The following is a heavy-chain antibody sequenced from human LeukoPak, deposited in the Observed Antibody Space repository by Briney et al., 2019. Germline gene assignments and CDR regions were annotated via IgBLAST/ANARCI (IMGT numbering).Heavy chain of an antibody. CDR1: LGTFSHYA. V-gene: IGHV1-69*10. D-gene: IGHD6-13*01. Sequence: STVKVSCKASLGTFSHYAISLVRQAPGHPREWMGGIIPILGTADHAQKFQGRVTITADKSPSTAYLERSSVISEDTAGYCCAYGESSWCRVDAFDIWGQGTMVTVS. J-gene: IGHJ3*02. CDR2: IIPILGTA. CDR3: AYGESSWCRVDAFDI.